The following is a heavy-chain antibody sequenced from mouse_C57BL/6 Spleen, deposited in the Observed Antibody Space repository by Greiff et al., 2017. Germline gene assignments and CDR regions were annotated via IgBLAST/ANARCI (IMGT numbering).Heavy chain of an antibody. CDR2: IDPSDSYT. D-gene: IGHD1-1*01. V-gene: IGHV1-50*01. J-gene: IGHJ2*01. CDR1: GYTFTSYW. Sequence: QVHVKQSGAELVKPGASVKLSCKASGYTFTSYWMQWVKQRPGQGLEWIGEIDPSDSYTNYNQKFKGKATLTVDTSSSTACMQLSSLTSEDSAVYYCARGGSSYDFDYWGQGTTLTVSS. CDR3: ARGGSSYDFDY.